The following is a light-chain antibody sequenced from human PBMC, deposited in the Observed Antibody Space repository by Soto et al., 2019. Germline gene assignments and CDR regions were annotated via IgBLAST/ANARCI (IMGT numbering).Light chain of an antibody. Sequence: QSVLTQPPSVSGAPGQRVTISCTGSSSNIGAGYDVHWYQQLPGTAPKLLIYGNSNRPSGVPDRFSGSKSGTSASLAITRLQAEDEADYYCQSYASSMSGYVVFGGGTKLTVL. CDR3: QSYASSMSGYVV. V-gene: IGLV1-40*01. J-gene: IGLJ2*01. CDR2: GNS. CDR1: SSNIGAGYD.